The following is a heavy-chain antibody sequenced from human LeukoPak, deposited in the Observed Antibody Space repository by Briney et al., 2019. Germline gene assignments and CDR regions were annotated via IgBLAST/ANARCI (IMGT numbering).Heavy chain of an antibody. CDR3: ATYGIAAADSNQNWFDP. CDR1: GGSISSRSYY. J-gene: IGHJ5*02. Sequence: SETLSLTCTVSGGSISSRSYYWGWIRQPPGKGLEWVGTIFYSGTTYSNPSLKSRVTISVDTSRNQFSLKLNSVTAADTAVYYCATYGIAAADSNQNWFDPWGQGTLVTVSS. CDR2: IFYSGTT. D-gene: IGHD6-13*01. V-gene: IGHV4-39*07.